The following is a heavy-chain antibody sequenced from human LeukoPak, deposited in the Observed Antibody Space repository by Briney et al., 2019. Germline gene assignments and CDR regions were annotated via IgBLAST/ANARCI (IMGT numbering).Heavy chain of an antibody. D-gene: IGHD2-15*01. CDR1: GYTLTELS. V-gene: IGHV1-24*01. J-gene: IGHJ6*03. CDR2: FDPEDGET. Sequence: GASVKVSCKVSGYTLTELSMHWVRQAPGKGLEWMGGFDPEDGETIYAQKFQGRVTMTEDTSTDTAYMELSSLRSEDTAVYYCAREKGYCSGGSCYSSYYYYYMDVWGKGTTVTVSS. CDR3: AREKGYCSGGSCYSSYYYYYMDV.